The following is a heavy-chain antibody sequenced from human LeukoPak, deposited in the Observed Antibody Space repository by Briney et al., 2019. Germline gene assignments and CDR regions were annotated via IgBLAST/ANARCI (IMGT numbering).Heavy chain of an antibody. V-gene: IGHV1-46*01. Sequence: ASVKVSCKASGYTFTYYMHWVRQAPGQGLEWMGIINPSGGSTNYAQKFQGRVTMTRDMSTSTVYMELSSLRSEDTAVYYCATSVGNQPPDSWGQGTLVTVSS. CDR3: ATSVGNQPPDS. D-gene: IGHD4-23*01. J-gene: IGHJ4*02. CDR1: GYTFTYY. CDR2: INPSGGST.